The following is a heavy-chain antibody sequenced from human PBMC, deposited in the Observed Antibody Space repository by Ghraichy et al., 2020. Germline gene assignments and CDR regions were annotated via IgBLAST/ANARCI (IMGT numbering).Heavy chain of an antibody. D-gene: IGHD1-26*01. Sequence: GESLRLSCAASGFTFSGSAMHWVRQASGKGLEWVGRIRSKANSYATAYAASVKGRFTISRDDSKNTAYLQMNSLKTEDTAVYYCTRHDPGGSYDYWGQGTLVTVSS. J-gene: IGHJ4*02. CDR3: TRHDPGGSYDY. CDR2: IRSKANSYAT. CDR1: GFTFSGSA. V-gene: IGHV3-73*01.